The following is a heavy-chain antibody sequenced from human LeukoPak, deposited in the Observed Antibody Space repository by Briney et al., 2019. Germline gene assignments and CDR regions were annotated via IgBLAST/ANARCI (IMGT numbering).Heavy chain of an antibody. D-gene: IGHD5-12*01. CDR2: IYNSGGI. CDR1: GGSISSNY. V-gene: IGHV4-59*01. CDR3: ARTSGYTYFDY. Sequence: SETLSLTCTVSGGSISSNYWSWIRQPPGKGLEWIGYIYNSGGINYNPSLKSRVAISVDTSKNQFSLKLNSVTAADTAVYYCARTSGYTYFDYWGQGSLVTVSS. J-gene: IGHJ4*02.